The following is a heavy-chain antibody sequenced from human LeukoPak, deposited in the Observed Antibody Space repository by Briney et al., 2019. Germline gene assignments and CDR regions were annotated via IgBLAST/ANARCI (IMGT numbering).Heavy chain of an antibody. D-gene: IGHD4-17*01. V-gene: IGHV3-7*01. CDR3: ARADGHDYGDYVENFFDY. J-gene: IGHJ4*02. Sequence: GGSLRLSCAASGFTFSSYWMSWVRQAPGKGLEWVANIKQDGSEKYYVDSVKGRFTISRDNAKNSLYLQMNSLRAEDTAVYYCARADGHDYGDYVENFFDYWGQGTLVTVSS. CDR2: IKQDGSEK. CDR1: GFTFSSYW.